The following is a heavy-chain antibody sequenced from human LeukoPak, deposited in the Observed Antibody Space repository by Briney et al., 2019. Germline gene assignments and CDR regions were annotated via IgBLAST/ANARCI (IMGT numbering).Heavy chain of an antibody. V-gene: IGHV3-7*01. CDR2: IKQDGSEK. CDR3: ARVDYYDTHYGMDV. Sequence: QPGGSLRLSCAASGFTFSSYLMSWVRQAPGKGLEWVANIKQDGSEKYYVDSVKGRFTISRDNAKNSLYLQMNSLRAEDTAVYYCARVDYYDTHYGMDVWGQGTTVTVSS. J-gene: IGHJ6*02. D-gene: IGHD3-22*01. CDR1: GFTFSSYL.